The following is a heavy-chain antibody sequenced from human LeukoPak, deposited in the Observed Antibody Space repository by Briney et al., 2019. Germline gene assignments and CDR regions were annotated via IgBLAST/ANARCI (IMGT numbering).Heavy chain of an antibody. D-gene: IGHD3-3*01. CDR3: ARGFLDDY. V-gene: IGHV3-30-3*01. Sequence: GGSLRLSCAASGFTFSTHLMHWVRQAPGKGPEWVAVISYDESSKDHADSVKGRFTISRDNSKNTLYLQMESLTPEDTAVYYCARGFLDDYWGQGTLVIVSS. CDR2: ISYDESSK. CDR1: GFTFSTHL. J-gene: IGHJ4*02.